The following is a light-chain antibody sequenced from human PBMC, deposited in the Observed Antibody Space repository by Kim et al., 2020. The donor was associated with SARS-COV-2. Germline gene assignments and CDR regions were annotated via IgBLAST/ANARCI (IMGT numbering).Light chain of an antibody. CDR2: GAS. CDR3: QQYGRSLWT. J-gene: IGKJ1*01. CDR1: HSVSSSY. Sequence: EVVLTQSPDTLSLSPGERATLSCSASHSVSSSYLAWYQQKPGQAPRLLIYGASRRATGIPDRFSGSGSGTDFTLTISRLEPEDFAVYYCQQYGRSLWTFGQGTKVDIK. V-gene: IGKV3-20*01.